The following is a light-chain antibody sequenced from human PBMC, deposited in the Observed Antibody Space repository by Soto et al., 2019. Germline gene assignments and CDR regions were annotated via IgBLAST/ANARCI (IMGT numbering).Light chain of an antibody. CDR2: DVS. CDR1: SSDVGGYNY. CDR3: SSYTSSSTYV. Sequence: QSVLTQPASVSGSPGQSITISCTGTSSDVGGYNYVSWYQQHPGKAPKLMIYDVSNRPSGVSNHFSGSKSGSTASLTISGLQAEDEADYYCSSYTSSSTYVLGTGTQLTVL. J-gene: IGLJ7*01. V-gene: IGLV2-14*01.